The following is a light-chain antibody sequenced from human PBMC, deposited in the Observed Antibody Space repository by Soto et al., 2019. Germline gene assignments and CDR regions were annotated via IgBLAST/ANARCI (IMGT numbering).Light chain of an antibody. J-gene: IGKJ1*01. V-gene: IGKV3-15*01. CDR3: QQYNNWPRT. Sequence: QSPATRSVSPGERATLSCRASQSVSSNLAWYQQRPGQPPRLLISGASTRATGIPARFSGSGSGTEFTLTISSLQSEDFAVYYCQQYNNWPRTFAQGTKVAIK. CDR2: GAS. CDR1: QSVSSN.